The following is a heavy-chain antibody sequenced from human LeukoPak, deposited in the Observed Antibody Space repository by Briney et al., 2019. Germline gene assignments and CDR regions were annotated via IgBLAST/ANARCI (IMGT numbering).Heavy chain of an antibody. V-gene: IGHV3-13*01. J-gene: IGHJ4*02. CDR3: ARGPTNSLGLFDY. Sequence: GGSLRLSCAASGFTFSSYDMHWVRQATGKGLEWVSAIGTAGDTYYPGSVKGRFTISRENAKNSLYLQRNSLRAGDTAVYYWARGPTNSLGLFDYWGQGTLVTVSS. D-gene: IGHD7-27*01. CDR1: GFTFSSYD. CDR2: IGTAGDT.